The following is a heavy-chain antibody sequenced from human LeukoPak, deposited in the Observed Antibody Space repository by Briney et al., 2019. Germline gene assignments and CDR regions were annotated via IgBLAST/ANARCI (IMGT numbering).Heavy chain of an antibody. CDR2: MNPNSGNT. J-gene: IGHJ5*02. CDR1: GYTFTSYG. D-gene: IGHD3-3*01. V-gene: IGHV1-8*02. Sequence: GASVKVSCKASGYTFTSYGISWVRQATGQGLEWMGWMNPNSGNTGYAQKFQGRVTMTRNTSISTAYMELSSLRSEDTAVYYCARSRLWSGYSGDWFDPWGQGTLVTVSS. CDR3: ARSRLWSGYSGDWFDP.